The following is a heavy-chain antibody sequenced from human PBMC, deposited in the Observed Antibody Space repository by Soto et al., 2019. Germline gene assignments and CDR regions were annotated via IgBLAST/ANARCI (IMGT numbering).Heavy chain of an antibody. V-gene: IGHV4-30-4*08. Sequence: SETLSLTCTVSGGSISSGGYYWSWIRQHPGKGLEWIGYIYYSGSTYYNPSLKSRVTISVDTSKNQFSLKLSSVTAADTAVYYCARWPLLWFGAFDIWGQGTMVT. CDR2: IYYSGST. CDR3: ARWPLLWFGAFDI. CDR1: GGSISSGGYY. J-gene: IGHJ3*02. D-gene: IGHD3-10*01.